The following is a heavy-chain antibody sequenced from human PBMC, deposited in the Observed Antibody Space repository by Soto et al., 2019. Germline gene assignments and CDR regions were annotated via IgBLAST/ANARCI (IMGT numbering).Heavy chain of an antibody. CDR2: IYYSGST. CDR1: GGSISSGGYY. D-gene: IGHD2-21*02. CDR3: ARSSPVVTAP. J-gene: IGHJ5*02. Sequence: QVQLQESGPGLVKPPQTLSLTCTVSGGSISSGGYYWSWIRQHPGKGLEWIGYIYYSGSTYYNPSLQSRITISVDTSKNQFSLKLSSVTAADTAVYYCARSSPVVTAPWGQGTLVTVSS. V-gene: IGHV4-31*03.